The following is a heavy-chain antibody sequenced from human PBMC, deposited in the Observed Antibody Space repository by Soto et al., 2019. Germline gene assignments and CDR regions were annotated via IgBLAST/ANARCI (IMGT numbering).Heavy chain of an antibody. Sequence: ASETLSLTCTVSGGSISSGDYYWSWIRQPAVKGLEWIGRIYTSGSTNYNPSLKSRVTMSVDTSKNQFSLKLSSVTAADTAVYYCARAVDSSSWQTRYYGMDVWGQGTTVTVS. J-gene: IGHJ6*02. D-gene: IGHD6-13*01. CDR3: ARAVDSSSWQTRYYGMDV. CDR1: GGSISSGDYY. V-gene: IGHV4-61*02. CDR2: IYTSGST.